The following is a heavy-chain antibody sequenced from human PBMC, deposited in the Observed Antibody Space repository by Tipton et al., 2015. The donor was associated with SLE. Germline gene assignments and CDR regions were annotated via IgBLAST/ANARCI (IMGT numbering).Heavy chain of an antibody. D-gene: IGHD3-10*01. V-gene: IGHV5-51*01. J-gene: IGHJ4*02. Sequence: QSGPEVKTSGESLKISCKASGYDFSTHWIGWVRQMPGKGLAWVGIIYPSDSDIRSSPSFQGQVTISADNSISTAYLQWARLKASDTAIYYCVRRPRGATQFDSWGQGTLVTVS. CDR2: IYPSDSDI. CDR3: VRRPRGATQFDS. CDR1: GYDFSTHW.